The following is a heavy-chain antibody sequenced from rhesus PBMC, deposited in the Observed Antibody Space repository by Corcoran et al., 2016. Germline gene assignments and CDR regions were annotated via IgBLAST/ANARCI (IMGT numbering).Heavy chain of an antibody. D-gene: IGHD4-23*01. CDR3: AREGGYSNYRYFEF. J-gene: IGHJ1*01. CDR1: GGSISDSYR. CDR2: IYVSSTST. Sequence: QVQLQESGPGVVKPSETLSLTCAVSGGSISDSYRWSWIRQPPRKGLEWVGYIYVSSTSTNYNPSLKSRVTISKDTSKNQFSLKLSSVTAADTAVYYCAREGGYSNYRYFEFWGQGALVTVSS. V-gene: IGHV4S10*01.